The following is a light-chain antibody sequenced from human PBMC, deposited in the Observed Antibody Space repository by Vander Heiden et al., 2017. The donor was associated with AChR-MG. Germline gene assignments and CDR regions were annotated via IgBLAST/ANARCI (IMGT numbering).Light chain of an antibody. V-gene: IGKV1-39*01. CDR3: QQSDSLPHT. Sequence: DIHMTQSPSSLSASVGDKVTITCRASQNINYFVNWFQQKPGKAPKVLMFATSSVQTGVPARFSGSGSGTDYTLTISGLQPEDSATYFCQQSDSLPHTFGQRTKLDIK. J-gene: IGKJ2*01. CDR2: ATS. CDR1: QNINYF.